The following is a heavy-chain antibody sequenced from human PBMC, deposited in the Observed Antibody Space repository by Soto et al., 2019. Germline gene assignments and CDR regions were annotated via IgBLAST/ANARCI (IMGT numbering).Heavy chain of an antibody. D-gene: IGHD3-22*01. CDR2: IYYSGST. Sequence: PSETLSLTCTVSGGSISSSSFHWGWIRQPPGKGLEWIGSIYYSGSTYYSPSLKSRVTISVDTSKNQFSLKLSSVTAADTAVYYCEKFSRSSYYDSSAYHWGQGTLVTVS. V-gene: IGHV4-39*01. CDR3: EKFSRSSYYDSSAYH. J-gene: IGHJ4*02. CDR1: GGSISSSSFH.